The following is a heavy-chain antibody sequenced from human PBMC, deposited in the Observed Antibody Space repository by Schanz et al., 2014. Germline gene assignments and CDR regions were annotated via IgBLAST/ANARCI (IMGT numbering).Heavy chain of an antibody. CDR2: ISWNSGNI. V-gene: IGHV3-9*01. CDR3: AKVQTHTLYGGNSCFDY. J-gene: IGHJ4*02. D-gene: IGHD2-21*02. CDR1: GFTVSTNY. Sequence: VQLVESGGGLVQPGGSLRLSCAVSGFTVSTNYMTWVRQAPGKGLECVSGISWNSGNIAYADSVKGRFTISRDNAKNSLYLQMNSLRPEDTALYYCAKVQTHTLYGGNSCFDYWGQGTLVTVSS.